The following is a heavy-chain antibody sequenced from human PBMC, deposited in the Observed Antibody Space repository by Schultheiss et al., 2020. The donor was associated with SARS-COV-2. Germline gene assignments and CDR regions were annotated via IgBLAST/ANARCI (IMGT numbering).Heavy chain of an antibody. Sequence: GESLKISCAASGFTFSSYEMNWVRQAPGKGLEWVSSISSSSSYIYYADSVKGRFTISRDNAKNSLYLQMNSLRAEDTAVYYCARDLLPHIVVVTPGWFDPWGQGTLVTGSS. V-gene: IGHV3-21*01. J-gene: IGHJ5*02. CDR2: ISSSSSYI. CDR3: ARDLLPHIVVVTPGWFDP. D-gene: IGHD2-21*02. CDR1: GFTFSSYE.